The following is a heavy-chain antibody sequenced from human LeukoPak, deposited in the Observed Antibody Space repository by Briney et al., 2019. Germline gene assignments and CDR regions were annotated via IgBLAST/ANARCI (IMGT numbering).Heavy chain of an antibody. CDR3: ARGIAAARETGFDY. CDR2: INHSGST. V-gene: IGHV4-34*01. D-gene: IGHD6-13*01. CDR1: GGSFSGYY. J-gene: IGHJ4*02. Sequence: PSETLPLTCAVYGGSFSGYYWSWIRQPPGKGLEWIGEINHSGSTNYNPSLKSRVTISVDTSKNQFSLKLSSVTAADTAVYYCARGIAAARETGFDYWGQGTLVTVSS.